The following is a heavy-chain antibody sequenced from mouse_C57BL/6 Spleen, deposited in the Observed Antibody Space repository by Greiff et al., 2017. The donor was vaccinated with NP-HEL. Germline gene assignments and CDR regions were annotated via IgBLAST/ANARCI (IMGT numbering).Heavy chain of an antibody. V-gene: IGHV1-72*01. D-gene: IGHD4-1*01. CDR3: ARNWDAWFAY. CDR2: IDPNSGGT. Sequence: QVQLQQPGAELVKPGASVKLSCKASGYTFTSYWMHWVKQRPGRGLEWIGRIDPNSGGTKYNEKFKSKATLTVDKPSSTAYVQLSSLTSEDSAVYYCARNWDAWFAYWGQGTLVTVSA. J-gene: IGHJ3*01. CDR1: GYTFTSYW.